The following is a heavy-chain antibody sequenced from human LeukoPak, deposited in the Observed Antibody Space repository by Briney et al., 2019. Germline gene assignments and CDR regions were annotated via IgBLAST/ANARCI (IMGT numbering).Heavy chain of an antibody. Sequence: GRSLRLSCAASGFTFSSYGMHWVRQAPGKGLEWVAVISYDGSNKYYADSVKGRFTISRDNSKNTLYLQMNSLRAEDTAVYYCAKEGGYCSSTSCYYFDYWGQGTLVTVSS. CDR1: GFTFSSYG. CDR3: AKEGGYCSSTSCYYFDY. J-gene: IGHJ4*02. D-gene: IGHD2-2*01. CDR2: ISYDGSNK. V-gene: IGHV3-30*18.